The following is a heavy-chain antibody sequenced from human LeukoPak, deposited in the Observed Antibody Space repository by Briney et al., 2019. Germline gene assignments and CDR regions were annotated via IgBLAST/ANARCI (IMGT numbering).Heavy chain of an antibody. V-gene: IGHV4-59*08. CDR2: IYYSGST. CDR1: GGSISSYY. D-gene: IGHD6-13*01. J-gene: IGHJ5*02. CDR3: AGHHSSSWSGGYWFDP. Sequence: KPSETLSLTCTVSGGSISSYYWSWIRQPPGKGLEWIGYIYYSGSTNYNPSLKSRVTISVDTSKNQFSLKLSSVTAADTAVYYCAGHHSSSWSGGYWFDPWGQGTLVNVSS.